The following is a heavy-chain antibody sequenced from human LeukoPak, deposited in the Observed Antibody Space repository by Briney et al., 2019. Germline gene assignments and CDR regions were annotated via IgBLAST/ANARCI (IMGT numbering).Heavy chain of an antibody. V-gene: IGHV3-33*01. D-gene: IGHD1-1*01. CDR1: GFTFSSYG. J-gene: IGHJ4*02. CDR3: ARDLNLGNAGDY. Sequence: PGGSLRLSCAASGFTFSSYGMHWVRQAPGKGLEWVAVIWYDGSNKYYADSVKGRFTISRDNSKNTLYLQMNSLRAEDTAVYYCARDLNLGNAGDYWGQGTPVTVSS. CDR2: IWYDGSNK.